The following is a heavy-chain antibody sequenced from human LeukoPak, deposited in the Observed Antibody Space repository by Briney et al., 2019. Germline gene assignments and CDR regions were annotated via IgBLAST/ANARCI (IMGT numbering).Heavy chain of an antibody. CDR1: GFTFSSYA. Sequence: GGSLRLFCAASGFTFSSYAMHWVRQAPGKGLEWVAVISYDGSNKYYADSVKGRFTISRDNSKNTLYLQMNSLRAEDTAVYYCARTMSARVDLTYYFDYWGQGTLVTVSS. CDR2: ISYDGSNK. V-gene: IGHV3-30-3*01. J-gene: IGHJ4*02. D-gene: IGHD2-15*01. CDR3: ARTMSARVDLTYYFDY.